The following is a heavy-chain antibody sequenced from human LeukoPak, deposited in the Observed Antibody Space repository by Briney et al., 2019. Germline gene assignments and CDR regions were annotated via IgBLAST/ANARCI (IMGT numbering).Heavy chain of an antibody. CDR1: GFTFSSYG. CDR3: AKDQEDMGGPFDY. Sequence: GGSLRLSCAASGFTFSSYGMHWVRQAPGKGLEWVAVISYDGSNKYYADSVKGRFTISRDNSKNTLYLQMNSLRVEDTAVYYCAKDQEDMGGPFDYWGQGTLVTVSS. CDR2: ISYDGSNK. J-gene: IGHJ4*02. V-gene: IGHV3-30*18. D-gene: IGHD6-25*01.